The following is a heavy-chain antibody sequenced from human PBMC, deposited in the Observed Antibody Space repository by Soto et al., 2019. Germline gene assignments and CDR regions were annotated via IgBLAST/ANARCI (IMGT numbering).Heavy chain of an antibody. CDR2: IYYSGST. V-gene: IGHV4-61*08. CDR1: GDSVNSGAYY. CDR3: ARNESGSSTNWFDP. J-gene: IGHJ5*02. D-gene: IGHD3-22*01. Sequence: SETLSLTCTVSGDSVNSGAYYWSWVRQHPGKGLEWIGNIYYSGSTHYNPSLKSRVTISVDTSKNQFSLKLTSVTAADTAVYYCARNESGSSTNWFDPWGQGTLVTVSS.